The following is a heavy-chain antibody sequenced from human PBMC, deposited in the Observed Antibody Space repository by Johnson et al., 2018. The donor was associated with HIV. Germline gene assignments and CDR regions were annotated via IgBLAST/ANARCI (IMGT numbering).Heavy chain of an antibody. Sequence: QVQLVESGGGLVKPGGSLRLSCAASGFTFSDYYISWVRQAPGKGLEWVAVTSYDGGNKYYADSVKGRFTISRDNSKNTLYLQMNSLRAEDSAVYYCAASWYGVSRPNAFDIWGQGTMVTVSS. CDR3: AASWYGVSRPNAFDI. CDR2: TSYDGGNK. V-gene: IGHV3-30*03. D-gene: IGHD2-2*01. J-gene: IGHJ3*02. CDR1: GFTFSDYY.